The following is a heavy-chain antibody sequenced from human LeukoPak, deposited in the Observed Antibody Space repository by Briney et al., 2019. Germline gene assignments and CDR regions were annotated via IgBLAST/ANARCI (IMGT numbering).Heavy chain of an antibody. Sequence: GGSLRLSCAASGFSFSSYAIHWVRQAPGRGLEWVAFISYAGSNKYYADSVKGRFTISRDNSKNTVYLQMNSLRAEDTAVYYCARVPKGIAAPFDYWGQGTLVTVSS. CDR1: GFSFSSYA. D-gene: IGHD6-6*01. V-gene: IGHV3-30-3*01. CDR2: ISYAGSNK. CDR3: ARVPKGIAAPFDY. J-gene: IGHJ4*02.